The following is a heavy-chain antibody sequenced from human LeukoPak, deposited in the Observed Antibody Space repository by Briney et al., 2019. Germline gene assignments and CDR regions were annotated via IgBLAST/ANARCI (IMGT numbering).Heavy chain of an antibody. Sequence: SETLSLTCTVSGGSISSYYWSWIRQPPGKGLEWIGYIYYSGSTNYIPSLKSRVTISVDTSKNQFSLKLSSVTAADTAVYYCARDGYCSRTSCQGPFGYWSQGTLVTVSS. J-gene: IGHJ4*02. D-gene: IGHD2-2*01. V-gene: IGHV4-59*01. CDR3: ARDGYCSRTSCQGPFGY. CDR1: GGSISSYY. CDR2: IYYSGST.